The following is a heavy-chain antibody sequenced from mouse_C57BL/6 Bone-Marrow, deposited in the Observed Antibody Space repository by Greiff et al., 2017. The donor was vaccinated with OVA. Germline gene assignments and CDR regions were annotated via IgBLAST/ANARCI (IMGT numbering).Heavy chain of an antibody. J-gene: IGHJ2*01. CDR3: TRSYSNYGDVDY. D-gene: IGHD2-5*01. CDR2: IDPETGGT. CDR1: GYTFTDYE. V-gene: IGHV1-15*01. Sequence: VQLQQSGAELVRPGASVTLSCKASGYTFTDYEMHWVKQTPVHGLEWIGAIDPETGGTAYNQKFKGKAILTADESSSTAYMELRSLTSEDSAVYYCTRSYSNYGDVDYWGQGTTLTVSS.